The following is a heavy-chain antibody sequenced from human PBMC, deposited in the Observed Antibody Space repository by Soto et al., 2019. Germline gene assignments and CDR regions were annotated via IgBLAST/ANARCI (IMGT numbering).Heavy chain of an antibody. J-gene: IGHJ5*02. CDR1: GYTFTNFG. CDR2: ISAYTDTP. V-gene: IGHV1-18*01. D-gene: IGHD2-8*01. CDR3: ARGFPDGEGLYAP. Sequence: VASVKVSCKASGYTFTNFGVTWVRRAPGQGLEWMGWISAYTDTPNYAQKFQGRVTMTIDTSTSTACMDLRSLTSDDTAVYYCARGFPDGEGLYAPWGRGSLVIVS.